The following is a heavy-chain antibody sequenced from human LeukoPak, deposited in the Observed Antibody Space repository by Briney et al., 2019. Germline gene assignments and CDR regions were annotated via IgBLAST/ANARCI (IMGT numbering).Heavy chain of an antibody. Sequence: PSETLSFTGAGYGGSFSGYYWSWIRQPPGKGLEWIGEINHSGSTYYNPSLKSRATISVDTSKNQFSLKLSSVTAADTAVYYCARGTYYDILTGYYTQYFDYWGQGTLVTVSS. CDR1: GGSFSGYY. CDR2: INHSGST. J-gene: IGHJ4*02. CDR3: ARGTYYDILTGYYTQYFDY. D-gene: IGHD3-9*01. V-gene: IGHV4-34*01.